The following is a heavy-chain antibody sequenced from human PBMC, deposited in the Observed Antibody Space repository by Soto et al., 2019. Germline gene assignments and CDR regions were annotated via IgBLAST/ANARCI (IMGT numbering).Heavy chain of an antibody. D-gene: IGHD2-15*01. CDR3: ANISGSIWPLRY. J-gene: IGHJ4*02. CDR2: ISGSGGST. V-gene: IGHV3-23*01. CDR1: GVTVSSYA. Sequence: GGSLRLACAASGVTVSSYAMSWVRQAPGKGLEWVSAISGSGGSTYYADSVKGRFTISRDNSKNTLYLQVNSLRAEDTAVYYCANISGSIWPLRYWGQGTLVTVSS.